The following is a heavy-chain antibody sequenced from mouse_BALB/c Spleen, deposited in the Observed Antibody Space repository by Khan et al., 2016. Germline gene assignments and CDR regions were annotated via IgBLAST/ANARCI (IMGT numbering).Heavy chain of an antibody. V-gene: IGHV1-9*01. D-gene: IGHD4-1*01. CDR1: GYTIGSIW. Sequence: QVQLKQSGAELMKPGASVRISCKATGYTIGSIWLGWVKQRPGHGLEWIGELLPVSGLINYNEKFKGKATFTADTFSNTAYMHHSSLTSEDSAVKYCARRNWVGRYFDVWGARTTVTVSS. J-gene: IGHJ1*01. CDR3: ARRNWVGRYFDV. CDR2: LLPVSGLI.